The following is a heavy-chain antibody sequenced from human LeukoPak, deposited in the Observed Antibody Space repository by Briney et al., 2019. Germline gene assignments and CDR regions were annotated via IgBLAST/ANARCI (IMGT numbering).Heavy chain of an antibody. Sequence: ASVKVSCKASGYTFTDYYIHWVRQAPGQGLEWMAWINPNSGGTSFAQKFRDRVTVTRDTSISTAYMELSGLTSDDTAVYYCATLGLNIVGSTTDFDYWGQGTLVTVSS. V-gene: IGHV1-2*02. D-gene: IGHD1-26*01. CDR1: GYTFTDYY. CDR3: ATLGLNIVGSTTDFDY. CDR2: INPNSGGT. J-gene: IGHJ4*02.